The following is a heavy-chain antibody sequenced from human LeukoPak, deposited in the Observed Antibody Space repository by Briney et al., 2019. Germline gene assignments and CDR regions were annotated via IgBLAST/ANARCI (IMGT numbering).Heavy chain of an antibody. CDR3: ATDITIFGVVTFGDPDY. CDR1: GFTFSSYG. CDR2: IRYDGSNK. Sequence: GGSLRLSCAASGFTFSSYGMHWVRQAPGKGLEWVAFIRYDGSNKYYADSVKGRFTISRDNSKNTLYLQMNSLRAEDTAVYYCATDITIFGVVTFGDPDYWGQGTLVTVSS. J-gene: IGHJ4*02. D-gene: IGHD3-3*01. V-gene: IGHV3-30*02.